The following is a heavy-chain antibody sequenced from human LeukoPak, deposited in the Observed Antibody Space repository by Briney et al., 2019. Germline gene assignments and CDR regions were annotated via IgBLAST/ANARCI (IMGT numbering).Heavy chain of an antibody. V-gene: IGHV1-18*01. Sequence: ASVKVSCKASGYTFTSYGISWVRQAPGQGLEWMGWISAYNGNTNYAQKLQGRVTMTTDTSTSTAYMELRSLRSDDTAVYYCARFWALTGIFEVGRLSWGFDPWGQGTLVTVSS. CDR1: GYTFTSYG. D-gene: IGHD3-3*01. CDR3: ARFWALTGIFEVGRLSWGFDP. CDR2: ISAYNGNT. J-gene: IGHJ5*02.